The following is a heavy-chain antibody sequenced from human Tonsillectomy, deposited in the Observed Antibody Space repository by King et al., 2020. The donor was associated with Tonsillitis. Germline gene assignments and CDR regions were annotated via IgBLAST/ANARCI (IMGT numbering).Heavy chain of an antibody. J-gene: IGHJ6*02. D-gene: IGHD3-10*01. Sequence: VQLVESGGGLVQPGGSLRLSCAASEITLNGYWMYWVRQAPGRGLVWVSRIKSDGTRTTYADSVKGRFPISRDNAQNTLYLQMNNLRVDDTAVYYCARGGSGKTDYCGPMDVWGQGTTVTVSS. CDR2: IKSDGTRT. V-gene: IGHV3-74*01. CDR3: ARGGSGKTDYCGPMDV. CDR1: EITLNGYW.